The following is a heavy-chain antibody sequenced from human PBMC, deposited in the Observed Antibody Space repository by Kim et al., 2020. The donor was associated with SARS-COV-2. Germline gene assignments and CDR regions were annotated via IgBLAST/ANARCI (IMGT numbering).Heavy chain of an antibody. V-gene: IGHV3-33*01. J-gene: IGHJ5*02. D-gene: IGHD1-26*01. CDR2: IWYDGSNK. CDR3: ARGGYGIVGALEGFDP. CDR1: GFTFSSYG. Sequence: GGSLRLSCAASGFTFSSYGMHWVRQAPGKGLEWVGVIWYDGSNKYYADSVKGRFTISRDNSKNTLYLQMNSLRAEDTAVYYCARGGYGIVGALEGFDPW.